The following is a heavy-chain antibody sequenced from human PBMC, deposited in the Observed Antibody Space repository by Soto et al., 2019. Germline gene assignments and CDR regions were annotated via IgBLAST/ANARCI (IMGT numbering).Heavy chain of an antibody. CDR3: AKDRAYSSGWYNWFDP. Sequence: PGGSLRLSCAASGFTFSSYGMHWVRQAPGKGLEWVAVISYHGSNKYYADSVKGRFTISRDNSKNTLYLQMNSLRAEDTAVYYCAKDRAYSSGWYNWFDPWGKGTLVTV. V-gene: IGHV3-30*18. J-gene: IGHJ5*02. D-gene: IGHD6-19*01. CDR2: ISYHGSNK. CDR1: GFTFSSYG.